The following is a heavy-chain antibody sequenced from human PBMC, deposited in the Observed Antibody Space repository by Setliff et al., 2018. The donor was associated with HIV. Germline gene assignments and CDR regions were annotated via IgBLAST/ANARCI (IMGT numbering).Heavy chain of an antibody. J-gene: IGHJ4*02. D-gene: IGHD2-15*01. CDR2: VHHSGTA. Sequence: SETLSLTCTVSGGSITRTPYYWGWIRQPPGKGLEWIGSVHHSGTAYDNPSLKSRVTISVDPSKNQILLRLSSVTAADTAVYYGARLSGGIVPNYWGQGTRVTVSS. CDR3: ARLSGGIVPNY. V-gene: IGHV4-39*01. CDR1: GGSITRTPYY.